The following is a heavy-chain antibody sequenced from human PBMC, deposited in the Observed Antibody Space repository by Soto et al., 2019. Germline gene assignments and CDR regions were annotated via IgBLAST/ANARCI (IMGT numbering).Heavy chain of an antibody. CDR1: GGSISTDSHY. CDR2: VYYAGST. J-gene: IGHJ4*02. CDR3: ARRTNYGDYSFDY. V-gene: IGHV4-39*02. Sequence: QLQLQESGPGLVKPSDTLSLTCTVSGGSISTDSHYWGWIRQPPGKGLEWIGSVYYAGSTYKNPSLHSRVTISVDTSKNHFSLTLNSVTAADTAVYYCARRTNYGDYSFDYWGQGTLVTVSS. D-gene: IGHD4-17*01.